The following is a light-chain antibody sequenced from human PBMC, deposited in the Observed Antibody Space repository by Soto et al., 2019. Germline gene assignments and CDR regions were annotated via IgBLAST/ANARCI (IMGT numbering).Light chain of an antibody. V-gene: IGLV2-14*03. CDR3: GSYSTSYTPWV. J-gene: IGLJ3*02. Sequence: QSVLTRPASVSGSPGQSITISCTGASSDVGAYNYVSWYQQHPDKAPKLMIYDVANRPSGVSDRFSGSKSGNTASLTISGLRAEDEADYFCGSYSTSYTPWVFGGGTKVTVL. CDR2: DVA. CDR1: SSDVGAYNY.